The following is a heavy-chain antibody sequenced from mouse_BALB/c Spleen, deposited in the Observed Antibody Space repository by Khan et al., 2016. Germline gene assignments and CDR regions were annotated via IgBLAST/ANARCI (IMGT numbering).Heavy chain of an antibody. CDR2: IYPSDSYT. J-gene: IGHJ2*01. CDR1: GYTFTSFW. CDR3: TRWTCYFDY. V-gene: IGHV1-69*02. Sequence: QVQLQQPGAELVRPGASVKLSCKASGYTFTSFWINWVKQRPGQGLEWIGHIYPSDSYTDFNQKFKDRATLTVDKSSNPAYMLLNSPTSEDSAVNYCTRWTCYFDYWGQGTTLTVSS.